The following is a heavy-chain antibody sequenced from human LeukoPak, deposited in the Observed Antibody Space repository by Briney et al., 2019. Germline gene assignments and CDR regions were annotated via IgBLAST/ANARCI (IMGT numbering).Heavy chain of an antibody. D-gene: IGHD5-12*01. CDR1: GYSFTNYW. J-gene: IGHJ4*02. V-gene: IGHV5-51*01. CDR2: IYPDDSDI. Sequence: GESLKISCKGSGYSFTNYWIGWVRQMPGKGLEWMAIIYPDDSDIRVNPSFQGQVTISVDKSINTAYLQWSSLKASDTAMYYCARHSGGYDLDYWGQGTLVTVSS. CDR3: ARHSGGYDLDY.